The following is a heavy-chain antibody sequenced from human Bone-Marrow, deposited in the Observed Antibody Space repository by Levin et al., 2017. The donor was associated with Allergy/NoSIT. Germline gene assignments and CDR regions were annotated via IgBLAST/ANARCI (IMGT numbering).Heavy chain of an antibody. CDR1: RFIFNNYG. Sequence: GESLKISCAASRFIFNNYGLHWVRQAPGKGLEWVAVISGDGSDKYYTDSVKGRFTISRDNSKSTLYMQMNSLRPEDTAVYYCAKDISHTWLGLDVWGRGTTVTVSS. J-gene: IGHJ6*02. V-gene: IGHV3-30*18. D-gene: IGHD3-10*01. CDR2: ISGDGSDK. CDR3: AKDISHTWLGLDV.